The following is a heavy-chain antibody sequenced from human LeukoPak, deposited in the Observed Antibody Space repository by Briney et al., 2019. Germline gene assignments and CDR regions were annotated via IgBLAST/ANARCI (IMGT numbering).Heavy chain of an antibody. CDR3: ARFPDIVVVPAAPIYYYYGMGV. V-gene: IGHV3-21*01. CDR1: GFTFSSYS. CDR2: ISSSSSYI. Sequence: GGSLRLSCAASGFTFSSYSMNWVRQAPGKGLEWVSSISSSSSYIYYADSVKGRFVISRDNAKNSLYLQMNSLRAEDTAVYYCARFPDIVVVPAAPIYYYYGMGVWGKGTTVTVSS. D-gene: IGHD2-2*01. J-gene: IGHJ6*04.